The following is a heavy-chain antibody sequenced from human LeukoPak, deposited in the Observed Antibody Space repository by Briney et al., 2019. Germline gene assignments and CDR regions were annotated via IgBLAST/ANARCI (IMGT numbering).Heavy chain of an antibody. J-gene: IGHJ4*02. CDR2: IIPIFGTA. D-gene: IGHD3-9*01. V-gene: IGHV1-69*05. Sequence: SVKVSCKASGGTFSSYAISWVRQAPGQGLEWMGGIIPIFGTANYAQKFQGRVTITRDTSASTAYMELSSLRSEDTAVYYCAREAGNGNDILTGYFVYWGQGTLVTVSS. CDR3: AREAGNGNDILTGYFVY. CDR1: GGTFSSYA.